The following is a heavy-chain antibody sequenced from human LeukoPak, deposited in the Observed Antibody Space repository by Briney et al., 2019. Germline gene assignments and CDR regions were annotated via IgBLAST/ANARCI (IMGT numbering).Heavy chain of an antibody. J-gene: IGHJ4*02. D-gene: IGHD3-22*01. V-gene: IGHV3-23*01. CDR1: GFTFSNYA. CDR3: AKVAKYYDSSGLDY. Sequence: GGSLRLSCAASGFTFSNYAMSWVRQAPGKGLEWVSAISGSGGSTYYADSVKGRFTISRDNSKNTLYLQMNSLRAEDTAVYYCAKVAKYYDSSGLDYWGQGTLVTVSS. CDR2: ISGSGGST.